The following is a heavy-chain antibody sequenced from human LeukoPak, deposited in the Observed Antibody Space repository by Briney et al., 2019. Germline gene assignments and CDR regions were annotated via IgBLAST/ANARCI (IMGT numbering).Heavy chain of an antibody. V-gene: IGHV3-33*01. CDR3: AREREDPNWFDP. CDR2: IWYDGSNK. CDR1: GFTFSSYG. Sequence: PGRSLRLPCAASGFTFSSYGMHWVRQAPGKGLEWVAVIWYDGSNKYYADSVKGRFTISRDNSKNTLYLQMNSLRAEDTAVYYCAREREDPNWFDPWGQGTLVTVSS. D-gene: IGHD1-26*01. J-gene: IGHJ5*02.